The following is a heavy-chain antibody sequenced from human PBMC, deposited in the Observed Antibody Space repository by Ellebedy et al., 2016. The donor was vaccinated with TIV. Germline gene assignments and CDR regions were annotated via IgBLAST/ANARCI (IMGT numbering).Heavy chain of an antibody. CDR1: GGSFSGYY. CDR2: INHGGST. V-gene: IGHV4-34*01. Sequence: SETLSLTXAVYGGSFSGYYWTWIRQPPGKGLEWIGEINHGGSTNYNPSLKSRVTISVDTSKNQFSLKLSSVTAADTAVYFCARRGYGSGRYNWFDPWGQGTLVTVSS. J-gene: IGHJ5*02. CDR3: ARRGYGSGRYNWFDP. D-gene: IGHD3-10*01.